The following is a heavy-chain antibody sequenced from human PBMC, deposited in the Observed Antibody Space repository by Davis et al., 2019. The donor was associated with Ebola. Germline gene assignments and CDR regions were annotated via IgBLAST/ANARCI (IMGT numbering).Heavy chain of an antibody. V-gene: IGHV4-34*01. J-gene: IGHJ6*02. CDR3: ARGEDEYSSSMGV. CDR1: GGSFSGYY. D-gene: IGHD6-6*01. CDR2: INHSGST. Sequence: SETLSLTCAVYGGSFSGYYWSWIRQLPGKGLEWIGEINHSGSTNYNPSLKSRVTISVDTSKNQFSLKLSSVTAADTAVYYCARGEDEYSSSMGVWGQGTTVTVSS.